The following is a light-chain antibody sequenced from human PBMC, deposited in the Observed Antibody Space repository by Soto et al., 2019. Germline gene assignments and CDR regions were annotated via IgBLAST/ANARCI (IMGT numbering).Light chain of an antibody. CDR1: RTDIGGYNY. V-gene: IGLV2-14*01. CDR3: SSYTSSSTVV. J-gene: IGLJ2*01. Sequence: QSALTQPASVSGSLGQSITISCTGTRTDIGGYNYVSWYQQHPGKAPKLMIYEVSNRPSGVSNRFSGSKSGNTASLTISGLQAEDEADYYCSSYTSSSTVVFGGGTKVTVL. CDR2: EVS.